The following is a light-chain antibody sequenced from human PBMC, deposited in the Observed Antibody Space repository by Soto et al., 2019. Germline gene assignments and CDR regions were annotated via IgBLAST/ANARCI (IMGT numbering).Light chain of an antibody. J-gene: IGLJ3*02. Sequence: QSALTQPASVSGSPGQSITISCTGTSSDVGSYSLVSWYQQHPGKAPKLMIYEGSKRPSGISNRFSSSKSGNTASLTISGLQAEDEADYYCCSYAGSSTWVFGGGTKVTVL. CDR2: EGS. CDR1: SSDVGSYSL. V-gene: IGLV2-23*01. CDR3: CSYAGSSTWV.